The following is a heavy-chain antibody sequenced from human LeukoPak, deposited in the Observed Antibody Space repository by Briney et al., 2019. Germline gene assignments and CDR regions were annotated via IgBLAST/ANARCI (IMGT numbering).Heavy chain of an antibody. J-gene: IGHJ4*02. D-gene: IGHD6-19*01. CDR2: IYTSGST. V-gene: IGHV4-4*07. CDR1: GGSISSYY. CDR3: ARDGSPGSSGWFTGGPFDY. Sequence: ASETLSLTCTVSGGSISSYYWSWIRQPAGKGLEWIGRIYTSGSTNYNPSLKSRVTMSVDTSKNQFSLKLSSVTAADTAVYYCARDGSPGSSGWFTGGPFDYWGQGTLVTVSS.